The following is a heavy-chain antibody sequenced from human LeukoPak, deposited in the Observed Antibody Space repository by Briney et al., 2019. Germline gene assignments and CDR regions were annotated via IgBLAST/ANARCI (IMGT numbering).Heavy chain of an antibody. J-gene: IGHJ4*02. CDR1: GGSISSSSYY. CDR2: IYYSGST. Sequence: SETLSLTCTVSGGSISSSSYYWGWIRQPPGKGLEWIGSIYYSGSTYYNPSLKSRVTISVDTSKNQFSLKLSSVTAADTAVYYCATQPGTVEGYYFDYWGQGTLVTVSS. V-gene: IGHV4-39*01. CDR3: ATQPGTVEGYYFDY. D-gene: IGHD4-17*01.